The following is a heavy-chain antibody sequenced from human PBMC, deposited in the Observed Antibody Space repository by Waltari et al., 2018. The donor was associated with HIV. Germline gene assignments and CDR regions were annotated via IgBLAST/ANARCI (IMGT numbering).Heavy chain of an antibody. D-gene: IGHD3-16*01. J-gene: IGHJ6*02. CDR1: IFEFPTFS. V-gene: IGHV3-23*01. CDR3: ARDWGDGYRQYYYYYPMDV. CDR2: ISANGRAS. Sequence: EEQLLESGGKFVQLGRTLILSCVASIFEFPTFSMNWVRKAPGQGLEWVATISANGRASFYADSVRGRFTVSRDNPKNTLYLQMDSLKVEDTARYYCARDWGDGYRQYYYYYPMDVWGQGTAVTVSS.